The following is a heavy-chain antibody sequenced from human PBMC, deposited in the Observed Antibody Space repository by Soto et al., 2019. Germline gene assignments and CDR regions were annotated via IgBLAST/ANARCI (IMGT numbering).Heavy chain of an antibody. Sequence: PGGSLRLSCAASGFTFSSYWMSWFRQAPGKGLEWVANIKQDGSEKYYVDSVKGRFTISRDNAKNSLYLQMNSLRAEDTAVYYCARDRVDFWSGYYIYYYYGMDVWGQGTTVTVSS. D-gene: IGHD3-3*01. J-gene: IGHJ6*02. CDR3: ARDRVDFWSGYYIYYYYGMDV. V-gene: IGHV3-7*03. CDR2: IKQDGSEK. CDR1: GFTFSSYW.